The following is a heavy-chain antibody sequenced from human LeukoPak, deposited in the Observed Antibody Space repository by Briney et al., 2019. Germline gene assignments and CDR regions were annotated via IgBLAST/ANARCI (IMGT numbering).Heavy chain of an antibody. CDR2: ISSSGNTV. CDR1: GFSFSSYE. V-gene: IGHV3-48*03. CDR3: TRESSYAFDI. Sequence: GGSLRLSCEASGFSFSSYEMNWVRQAPGKGLEWSSYISSSGNTVFYADSVKGRFTISRDNAKNSLYLQMNSLRDEDTAVYYCTRESSYAFDIWGQGTMVTVSS. D-gene: IGHD3-10*01. J-gene: IGHJ3*02.